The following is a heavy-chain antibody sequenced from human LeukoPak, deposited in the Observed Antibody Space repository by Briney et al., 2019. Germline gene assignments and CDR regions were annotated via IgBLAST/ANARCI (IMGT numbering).Heavy chain of an antibody. CDR2: ISPSGGST. D-gene: IGHD5-24*01. CDR1: GYTFTSNY. Sequence: ASVKVSCKAFGYTFTSNYMHWVRQAPGQGPEWMGVISPSGGSTTYAQKFQRRVTLTRDMSTSTDYLEMSSLSSEDTAVYYCARDNSVRDEAWWFNPWGQGTLVTVSS. V-gene: IGHV1-46*01. CDR3: ARDNSVRDEAWWFNP. J-gene: IGHJ5*02.